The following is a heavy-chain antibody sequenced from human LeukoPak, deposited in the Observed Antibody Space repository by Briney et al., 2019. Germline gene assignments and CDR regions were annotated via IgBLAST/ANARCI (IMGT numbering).Heavy chain of an antibody. J-gene: IGHJ4*02. D-gene: IGHD2-15*01. CDR1: GVSINSNY. Sequence: SETLSFTGSGSGVSINSNYWSWLAQGPGQGLEWMGNIYYSGRTYYKPSLKSRVTISVDTSKNQFSLKLSSVTAADTAVYYCARYCSGGSCYSNYYFDYWGQGTLITVSS. CDR2: IYYSGRT. CDR3: ARYCSGGSCYSNYYFDY. V-gene: IGHV4-59*01.